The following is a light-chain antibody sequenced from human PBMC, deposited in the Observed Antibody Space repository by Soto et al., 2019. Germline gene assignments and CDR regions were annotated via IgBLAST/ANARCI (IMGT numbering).Light chain of an antibody. J-gene: IGKJ2*01. V-gene: IGKV3-20*01. CDR1: QSVSSY. CDR2: GAS. Sequence: EIVLTQSPGTLSLSPGERATLSCRASQSVSSYLAWYQQKPGQAPRLLIYGASSRPTGIPDRFSGCGSGTDFSLSISRLEPEDFAVYYCQQYGGSPRTFGQGTKVEIK. CDR3: QQYGGSPRT.